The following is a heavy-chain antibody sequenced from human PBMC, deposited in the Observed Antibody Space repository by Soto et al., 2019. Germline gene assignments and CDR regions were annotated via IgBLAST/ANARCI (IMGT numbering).Heavy chain of an antibody. Sequence: GESLKISCKGSGYSFTSYWIGWVRQMPGKGLEWMGIIYPGDPDTRYSPSFQGQVTISADKSISTAYLQWSSLKASDTAMYYCAREAQRRITIFGVVISNWFDPWGQGTLVTVSS. CDR1: GYSFTSYW. CDR2: IYPGDPDT. D-gene: IGHD3-3*01. V-gene: IGHV5-51*01. J-gene: IGHJ5*02. CDR3: AREAQRRITIFGVVISNWFDP.